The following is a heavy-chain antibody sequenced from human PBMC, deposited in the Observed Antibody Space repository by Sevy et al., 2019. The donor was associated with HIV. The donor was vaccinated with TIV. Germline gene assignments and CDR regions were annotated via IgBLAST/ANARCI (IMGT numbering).Heavy chain of an antibody. Sequence: GGSLRLSCAASGFTFSSYAMSWVRLAPGKGLEWVSAISGSGGSTYYADSVKGRFTISRDNSKNTLNLQMNSLRAEDTAVYYCAKEPHPRGYGLYDYWGQGTLVTVSS. CDR2: ISGSGGST. J-gene: IGHJ4*02. D-gene: IGHD3-16*01. CDR3: AKEPHPRGYGLYDY. V-gene: IGHV3-23*01. CDR1: GFTFSSYA.